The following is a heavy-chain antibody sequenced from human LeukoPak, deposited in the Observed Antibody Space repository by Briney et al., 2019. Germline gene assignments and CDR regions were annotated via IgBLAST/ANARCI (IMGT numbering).Heavy chain of an antibody. CDR3: ARRARYCSSTSCQTITPYYYYYMDV. J-gene: IGHJ6*03. CDR2: IYHSGST. CDR1: GGSINNYY. V-gene: IGHV4-38-2*02. D-gene: IGHD2-2*01. Sequence: PSETLSLTCTVSGGSINNYYWGWIRQPPGKGLEWIGSIYHSGSTYYNPSLKSRVTISVDTSKNQLSLKLSSVTAADTAVYYCARRARYCSSTSCQTITPYYYYYMDVWGKGTTVTVSS.